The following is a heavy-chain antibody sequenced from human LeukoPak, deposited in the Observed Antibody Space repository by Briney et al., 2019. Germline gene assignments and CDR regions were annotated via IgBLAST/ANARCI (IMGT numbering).Heavy chain of an antibody. V-gene: IGHV3-53*01. CDR3: ARSPGYCSGGSCYSAYYFYY. J-gene: IGHJ4*02. Sequence: GGSLRLSCAASGFTVSSNYMSWVRQAPGKGLEWVSVIYSGGSTYYADSVKGRFTISRDNSKNTLYLQMNSLRAEDTAVYYCARSPGYCSGGSCYSAYYFYYWGQGTLVTVSS. CDR1: GFTVSSNY. CDR2: IYSGGST. D-gene: IGHD2-15*01.